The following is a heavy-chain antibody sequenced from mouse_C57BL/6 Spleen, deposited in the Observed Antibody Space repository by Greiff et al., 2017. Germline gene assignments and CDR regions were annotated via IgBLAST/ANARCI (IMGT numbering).Heavy chain of an antibody. CDR2: ISSGSSTI. Sequence: EVQVVESGGGLVKPGGSLKLSCAASGFTFSDYGMHWVRQAPEKGLEWVAYISSGSSTIYYADTVKGRFTISRDNAKNTLFLQMTSLRSEDTAMYYCANVYGSSYVEVPYYAMDYWGQGTSVTVSS. D-gene: IGHD1-1*01. J-gene: IGHJ4*01. CDR3: ANVYGSSYVEVPYYAMDY. CDR1: GFTFSDYG. V-gene: IGHV5-17*01.